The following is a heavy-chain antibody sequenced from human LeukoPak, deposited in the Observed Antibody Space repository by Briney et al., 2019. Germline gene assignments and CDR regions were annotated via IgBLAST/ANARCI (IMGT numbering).Heavy chain of an antibody. D-gene: IGHD6-13*01. V-gene: IGHV3-7*03. CDR3: ARDTTSSWFDY. CDR2: IKQDGSEK. J-gene: IGHJ4*02. Sequence: GGSLTLSSAASGFTFSSYWMSWDRQAPGKGREWVANIKQDGSEKYYVDSVKGRFTISRDNPKNSLYLQMNSLRAEDTAVYYCARDTTSSWFDYWGQGTLVTVSS. CDR1: GFTFSSYW.